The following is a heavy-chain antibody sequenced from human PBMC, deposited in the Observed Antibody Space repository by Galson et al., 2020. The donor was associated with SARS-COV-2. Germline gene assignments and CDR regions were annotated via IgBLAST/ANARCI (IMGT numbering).Heavy chain of an antibody. CDR3: ARVNDGSGSYSSP. D-gene: IGHD3-10*01. J-gene: IGHJ5*01. CDR2: IHYGGTI. CDR1: SGSISSSSYY. Sequence: SETLSLTCTVSSGSISSSSYYWGWIRQPPGQGLEWIADIHYGGTIYYNPSLKSRVTISIHTSKNQFSLKLTSVTAADTAIYYCARVNDGSGSYSSPWGQGTLVTVSS. V-gene: IGHV4-39*07.